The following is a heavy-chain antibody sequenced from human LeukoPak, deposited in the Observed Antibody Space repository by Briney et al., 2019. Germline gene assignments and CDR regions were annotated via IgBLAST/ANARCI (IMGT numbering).Heavy chain of an antibody. CDR2: MNPNSGNT. D-gene: IGHD5-18*01. CDR1: GYTFTSYD. Sequence: LGASVKVSCKASGYTFTSYDINWVRQATGQGLEWMGWMNPNSGNTGYAQKFQGRVTMTRNTSISTAYMELSSLRSEDTAVYYCVRMRYSYGYVDYWGQGTLVTVSS. J-gene: IGHJ4*02. V-gene: IGHV1-8*01. CDR3: VRMRYSYGYVDY.